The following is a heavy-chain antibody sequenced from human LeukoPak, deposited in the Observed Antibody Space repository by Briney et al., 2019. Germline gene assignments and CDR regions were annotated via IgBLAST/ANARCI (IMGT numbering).Heavy chain of an antibody. CDR2: ISGSGCTA. Sequence: GSLRLSCAASGFTFSSYAMSWVRQAPGKGLEWVSLISGSGCTAYYTDSVKGRFTVSRDNSKNTLDLHMGSLRAEDKDVYYCAKATTERQLVYFDYWGRGALVTVSS. CDR1: GFTFSSYA. V-gene: IGHV3-23*01. J-gene: IGHJ4*02. D-gene: IGHD6-13*01. CDR3: AKATTERQLVYFDY.